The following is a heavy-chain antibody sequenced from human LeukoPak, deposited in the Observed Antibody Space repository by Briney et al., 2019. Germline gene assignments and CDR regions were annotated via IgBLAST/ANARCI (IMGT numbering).Heavy chain of an antibody. CDR1: GGSFSGYY. CDR3: ARRNYGGNSVDAFDI. Sequence: SETLSLTCAVYGGSFSGYYWSWIRQPPGKGLEWIGEINHSGSTNYNPSLKSRVTISVDRSKNQFSLKLSSVTAADTAVYYCARRNYGGNSVDAFDIWGQGTMVTVSS. CDR2: INHSGST. J-gene: IGHJ3*02. D-gene: IGHD4-23*01. V-gene: IGHV4-34*01.